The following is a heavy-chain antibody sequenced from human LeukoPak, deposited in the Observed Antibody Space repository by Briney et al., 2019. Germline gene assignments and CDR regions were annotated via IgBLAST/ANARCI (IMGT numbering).Heavy chain of an antibody. CDR2: ISSSSSYI. CDR1: GFTFSSYS. V-gene: IGHV3-21*01. CDR3: ARDGGQTVQLERPSSYGMDV. Sequence: GGSLRLSCAASGFTFSSYSMNWVRQAPGKGLEWVSSISSSSSYIYYADSVKGRFTISRDNAKNSLYLQMNSLRAEDTAVYYCARDGGQTVQLERPSSYGMDVWGQGTTVTVSS. J-gene: IGHJ6*02. D-gene: IGHD1-1*01.